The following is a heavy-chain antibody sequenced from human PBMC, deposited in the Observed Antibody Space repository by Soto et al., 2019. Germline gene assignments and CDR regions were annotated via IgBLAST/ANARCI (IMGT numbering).Heavy chain of an antibody. V-gene: IGHV3-30*04. Sequence: GGSLRLSCAASGFTFSSYAMHWVRQAPGKGLEWVAVISYDGSNKYYADSVKGRFTNSRDNSKNPLYLQMNSLRAEDTAVYYCARESDSSGYYFDYWGQGTLVTVSS. CDR1: GFTFSSYA. D-gene: IGHD3-22*01. CDR3: ARESDSSGYYFDY. CDR2: ISYDGSNK. J-gene: IGHJ4*02.